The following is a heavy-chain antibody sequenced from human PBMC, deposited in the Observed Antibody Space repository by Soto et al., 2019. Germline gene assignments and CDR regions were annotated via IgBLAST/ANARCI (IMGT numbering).Heavy chain of an antibody. Sequence: ASVKVSCKASGYTFTSYGISWVRQAPGQGLEWMGWISAYNGNTNYAQKLQGRVTMTTDTSTSTAYMELRSLRSDDTAVYYCARDRAYHYYYGMDVWGQGTTVTVSS. J-gene: IGHJ6*02. V-gene: IGHV1-18*04. CDR1: GYTFTSYG. CDR2: ISAYNGNT. CDR3: ARDRAYHYYYGMDV. D-gene: IGHD3-16*01.